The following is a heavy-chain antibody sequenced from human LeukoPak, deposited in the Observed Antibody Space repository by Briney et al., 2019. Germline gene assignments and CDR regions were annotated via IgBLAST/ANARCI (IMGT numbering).Heavy chain of an antibody. D-gene: IGHD1-26*01. J-gene: IGHJ3*02. CDR2: IYNSGST. Sequence: SETLSLTCTVSGGSISSSYWSWIRQPPGKGLEWIGYIYNSGSTNYNPSLKSRVTIAVSTSTNQFSLKLNSVTAAGTAVYYCARQGGSFAFDIGGQGTMVTVSA. V-gene: IGHV4-59*08. CDR3: ARQGGSFAFDI. CDR1: GGSISSSY.